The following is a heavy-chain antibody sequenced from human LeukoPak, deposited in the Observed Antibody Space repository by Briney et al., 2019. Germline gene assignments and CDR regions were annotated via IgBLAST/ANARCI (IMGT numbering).Heavy chain of an antibody. CDR3: ASARTWCSSSDCFLGAFDI. J-gene: IGHJ3*02. CDR1: GCSFTSYA. D-gene: IGHD2-2*01. Sequence: AAVTVSFKASGCSFTSYAFSWLRQAPAPGLELVGGITLIRGTATNVQKFQGRVTNTTDISTSIAYLEVTNQTSGDMAVYCCASARTWCSSSDCFLGAFDIWGQGTMVIVSS. V-gene: IGHV1-69*10. CDR2: ITLIRGTA.